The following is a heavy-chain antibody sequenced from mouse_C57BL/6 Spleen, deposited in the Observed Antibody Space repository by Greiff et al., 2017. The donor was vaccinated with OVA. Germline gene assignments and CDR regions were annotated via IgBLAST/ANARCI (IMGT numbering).Heavy chain of an antibody. V-gene: IGHV1-80*01. Sequence: VQLQESGAELVKPGASVKISCKASGYAFSSYWMNWVKQRPGKGLEWIGQIYPGDGDTNYNGKFKGKATLTADKSSSTAYMQLSSLTSEDSAVYFCARRITRDAMDYWGQGTSVTVSS. CDR2: IYPGDGDT. CDR3: ARRITRDAMDY. J-gene: IGHJ4*01. D-gene: IGHD1-1*01. CDR1: GYAFSSYW.